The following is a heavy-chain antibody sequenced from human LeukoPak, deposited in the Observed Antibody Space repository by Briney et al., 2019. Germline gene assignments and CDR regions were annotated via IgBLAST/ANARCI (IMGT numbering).Heavy chain of an antibody. CDR1: GGSISSYY. CDR2: IYYSGST. Sequence: SETLSLTYTVSGGSISSYYWSWIRQPPGKGLEWIGYIYYSGSTNYNPSLKSRVTISVDTSKNQFSLKLSSVTAADTAVYYCARAGAGDDYYDYWGQGTLVTVSS. J-gene: IGHJ4*02. V-gene: IGHV4-59*01. CDR3: ARAGAGDDYYDY.